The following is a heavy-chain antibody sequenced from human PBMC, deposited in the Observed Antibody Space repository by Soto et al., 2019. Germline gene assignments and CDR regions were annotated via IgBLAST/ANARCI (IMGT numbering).Heavy chain of an antibody. V-gene: IGHV3-23*01. CDR2: ISGSGGST. CDR3: AKPHYYGSGLIGWFDP. D-gene: IGHD3-10*01. J-gene: IGHJ5*02. Sequence: GGSLRLSCAASGFTFSSYAMSWVRQAPGKGLEWVSAISGSGGSTYYADSVKGRFTISRDNSKNTLYLQMNSLRAEDTAVYYCAKPHYYGSGLIGWFDPWGQGTLVTVSS. CDR1: GFTFSSYA.